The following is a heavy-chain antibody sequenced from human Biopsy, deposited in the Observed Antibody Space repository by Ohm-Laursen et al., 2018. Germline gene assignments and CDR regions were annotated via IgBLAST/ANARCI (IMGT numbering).Heavy chain of an antibody. CDR3: VTDRLDDITKVRGIMTD. CDR2: TWDDGSHQ. Sequence: SLRLSCAASGFNFSAYGMHWVRQAPDTGLEWVALTWDDGSHQYYADSVKGRFTISRDNSKNSLYLHINTLRAEDTAVYYCVTDRLDDITKVRGIMTDWGQGTLVIVSS. J-gene: IGHJ4*02. D-gene: IGHD3-10*01. CDR1: GFNFSAYG. V-gene: IGHV3-33*01.